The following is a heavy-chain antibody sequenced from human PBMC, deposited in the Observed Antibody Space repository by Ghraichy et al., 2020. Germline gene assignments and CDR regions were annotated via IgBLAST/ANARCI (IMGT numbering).Heavy chain of an antibody. CDR2: IYYSGST. CDR1: GGSISSYY. V-gene: IGHV4-59*01. Sequence: SQTLSLTCTVSGGSISSYYWSWIRQPPGKGLEWIGYIYYSGSTNYNPSLKSRVTISVDTSKNQFSLKLSSVTAADTAVYYRARGPLWSSSWYRDWGQGTLVTVSS. J-gene: IGHJ4*02. CDR3: ARGPLWSSSWYRD. D-gene: IGHD6-13*01.